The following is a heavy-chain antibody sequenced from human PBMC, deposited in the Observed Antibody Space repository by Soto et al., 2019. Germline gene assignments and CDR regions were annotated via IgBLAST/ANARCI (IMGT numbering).Heavy chain of an antibody. CDR3: GKDPWTYGSGTYSDY. CDR2: ISFDGSNR. V-gene: IGHV3-30*18. J-gene: IGHJ4*02. Sequence: GESLKISCGASGFTFSSYGMHWVRQAPGKGLEWVAVISFDGSNRYYADSVKGRFTISRDNPRNTLYLQMNSLRVEDTVVYYCGKDPWTYGSGTYSDYWGQGTLVTVSS. D-gene: IGHD3-10*01. CDR1: GFTFSSYG.